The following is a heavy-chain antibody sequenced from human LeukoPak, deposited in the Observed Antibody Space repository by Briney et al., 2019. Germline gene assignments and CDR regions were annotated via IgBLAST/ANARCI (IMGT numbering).Heavy chain of an antibody. CDR3: AREYNYDFWSGYPYYYYYYMDV. Sequence: GGSLRLSCAASGFTFSSYSMNWVRQAPGKGLEWVSYISSSSSTIYYADSVKGRFTISRDNAKNSLNLQMNSLRAEDTAVYYCAREYNYDFWSGYPYYYYYYMDVWGKGTTVTVSS. J-gene: IGHJ6*03. D-gene: IGHD3-3*01. CDR1: GFTFSSYS. V-gene: IGHV3-48*04. CDR2: ISSSSSTI.